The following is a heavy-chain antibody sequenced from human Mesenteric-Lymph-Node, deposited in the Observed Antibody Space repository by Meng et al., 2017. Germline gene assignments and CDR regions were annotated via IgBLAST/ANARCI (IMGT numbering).Heavy chain of an antibody. J-gene: IGHJ4*02. CDR1: GFTFSSYA. Sequence: GESLKISCAASGFTFSSYAMSWVRQAPGKGLEWVSAISGSGGSTYYADSVKGRFTISRDNSKNTLYLQMNSLRAEDTAVYYCAKDLGGVYYFDYWGQRTLVTVS. D-gene: IGHD4-23*01. CDR3: AKDLGGVYYFDY. CDR2: ISGSGGST. V-gene: IGHV3-23*01.